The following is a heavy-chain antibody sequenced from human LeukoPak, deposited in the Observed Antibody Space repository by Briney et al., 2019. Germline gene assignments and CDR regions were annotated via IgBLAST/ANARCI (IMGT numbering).Heavy chain of an antibody. CDR2: INPDGSGK. V-gene: IGHV3-7*01. J-gene: IGHJ4*02. Sequence: PGGSLRLSCEASGFTLSTYWMNWVRQVPGKGLDWVANINPDGSGKRYVDSVKGRFTIAGDNADNSLSLQMNSLRAEDTAVYYCASWGAGGNSWGQGTLATVSS. CDR3: ASWGAGGNS. D-gene: IGHD4-23*01. CDR1: GFTLSTYW.